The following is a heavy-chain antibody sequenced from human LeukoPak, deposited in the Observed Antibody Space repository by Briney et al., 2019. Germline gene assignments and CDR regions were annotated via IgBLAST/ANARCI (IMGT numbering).Heavy chain of an antibody. Sequence: GGSLRLSCAASRFSLSTFWMHWVRQAPGKGLVWGSRINPEATTPTYADSVKGRFTISRDNAKNTVFLHMESLRAEDPAVFYCTRGGYEPFDYWGQGALVTVSS. D-gene: IGHD5-12*01. V-gene: IGHV3-74*01. CDR1: RFSLSTFW. CDR2: INPEATTP. J-gene: IGHJ4*02. CDR3: TRGGYEPFDY.